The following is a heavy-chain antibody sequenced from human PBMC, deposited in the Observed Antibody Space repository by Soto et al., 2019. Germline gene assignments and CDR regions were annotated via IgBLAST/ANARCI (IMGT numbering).Heavy chain of an antibody. Sequence: SETLSLTCTVSGGSISSYYLSWIRQPPGKGLEWIGYIYYSGSTNYNPSLKSRVTISVDTSKNQFSLKLSSVTAADTAVYYCARDSRGPGFDYWGQGTLVTVSS. CDR3: ARDSRGPGFDY. D-gene: IGHD3-10*01. CDR1: GGSISSYY. V-gene: IGHV4-59*01. CDR2: IYYSGST. J-gene: IGHJ4*02.